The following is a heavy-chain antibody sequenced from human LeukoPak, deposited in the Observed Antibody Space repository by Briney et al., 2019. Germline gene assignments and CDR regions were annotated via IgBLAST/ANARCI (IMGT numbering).Heavy chain of an antibody. Sequence: GGSLRLSCAASGFTFSTFTMTWVRQAPGKGLEWVSAISDSGGATSYADSVEGRFSISRDNSNNMVSLQMNSLRAEDTAVYYCAKAPYSANYYFDHWGLGTLVTVSS. CDR3: AKAPYSANYYFDH. J-gene: IGHJ4*02. CDR1: GFTFSTFT. CDR2: ISDSGGAT. D-gene: IGHD1-26*01. V-gene: IGHV3-23*01.